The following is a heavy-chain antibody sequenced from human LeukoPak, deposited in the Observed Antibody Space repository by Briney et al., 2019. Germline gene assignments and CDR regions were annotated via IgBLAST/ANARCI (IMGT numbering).Heavy chain of an antibody. V-gene: IGHV7-4-1*02. CDR3: ARGGDGSLDAFDI. D-gene: IGHD5-24*01. J-gene: IGHJ3*02. CDR1: GYTFTSYA. Sequence: ASVKVSCKASGYTFTSYAMNWVRQAPGQGLEWMGWINTNTGNPTYAQGFTGRFVFSLDTSVSTAYLQISSLKAEAIAVYYCARGGDGSLDAFDIWGQGTMVTVSS. CDR2: INTNTGNP.